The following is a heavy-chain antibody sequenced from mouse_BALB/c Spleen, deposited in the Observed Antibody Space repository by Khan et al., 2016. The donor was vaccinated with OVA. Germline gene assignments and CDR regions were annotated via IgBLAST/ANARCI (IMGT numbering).Heavy chain of an antibody. CDR3: AIDGSRSNYAMDY. J-gene: IGHJ4*01. V-gene: IGHV3-2*02. CDR1: GYSITSDYA. D-gene: IGHD2-3*01. Sequence: EVQLQESGPGLVKPSQSLSLTCTVTGYSITSDYAWNWIRQFPGNKLEWMGYISSSGSTNYNPSLKSRISLTRNTSKNQFFLQLNSLTTEDTATYYYAIDGSRSNYAMDYWGQGTSVTVSS. CDR2: ISSSGST.